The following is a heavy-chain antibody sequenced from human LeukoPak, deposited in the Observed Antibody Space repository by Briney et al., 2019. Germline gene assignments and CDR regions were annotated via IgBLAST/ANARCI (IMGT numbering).Heavy chain of an antibody. CDR2: ISSSGSTI. Sequence: PGGSLRLSCAASGFTFSDYYMSWIRQAPGKGLEWVSYISSSGSTIYYADSVKGRFTISRDNAKNSLYLQMNSLRAEDMAVYYCARDRQRMSYYYDSSGYPFYYWGQGTLVTVSS. CDR3: ARDRQRMSYYYDSSGYPFYY. CDR1: GFTFSDYY. D-gene: IGHD3-22*01. J-gene: IGHJ4*02. V-gene: IGHV3-11*01.